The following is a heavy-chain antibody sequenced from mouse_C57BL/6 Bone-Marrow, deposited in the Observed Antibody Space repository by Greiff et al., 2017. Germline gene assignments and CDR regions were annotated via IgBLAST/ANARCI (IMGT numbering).Heavy chain of an antibody. V-gene: IGHV1-81*01. CDR3: ASWGRWPGFAY. CDR1: GYTFTSSG. Sequence: VQLQQSVAELARPGASVKLSCTASGYTFTSSGISWVKQRTGQGLEWIGGIYPRSGNTYYTAKFKGKATITADTSSSTAYLELRSLTSEDSAVYFCASWGRWPGFAYWGQGTLVTVSA. CDR2: IYPRSGNT. D-gene: IGHD1-1*02. J-gene: IGHJ3*01.